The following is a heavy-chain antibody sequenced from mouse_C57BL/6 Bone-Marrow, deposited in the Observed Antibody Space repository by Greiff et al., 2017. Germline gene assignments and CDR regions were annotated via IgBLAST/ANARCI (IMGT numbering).Heavy chain of an antibody. Sequence: VQLQQSGAELARPGASVKLSCKASGYTFTSYGISWVKQRTGQGLEWIGEIYPRSGNTYYNEKFKGKATLTADKSSSTAYMELRSLTSEDSAVXFCARTGIYYGYDYYAMDYWGQGTSVTVSS. V-gene: IGHV1-81*01. CDR2: IYPRSGNT. D-gene: IGHD2-2*01. CDR1: GYTFTSYG. J-gene: IGHJ4*01. CDR3: ARTGIYYGYDYYAMDY.